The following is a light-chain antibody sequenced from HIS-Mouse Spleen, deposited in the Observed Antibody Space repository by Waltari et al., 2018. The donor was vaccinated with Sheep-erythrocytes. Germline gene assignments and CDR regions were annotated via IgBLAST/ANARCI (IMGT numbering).Light chain of an antibody. CDR3: CSYAGSYNHV. V-gene: IGLV2-11*01. CDR1: SSDVGGDNS. Sequence: QSALTQPRSVYGSPGQSVTISCTGTSSDVGGDNSVSWYQQYPGKAPKLMIYDVSKRPSGVPDRFSGSKSGNTASLTISGLQAEDEADYYCCSYAGSYNHVFATGTKVTVL. J-gene: IGLJ1*01. CDR2: DVS.